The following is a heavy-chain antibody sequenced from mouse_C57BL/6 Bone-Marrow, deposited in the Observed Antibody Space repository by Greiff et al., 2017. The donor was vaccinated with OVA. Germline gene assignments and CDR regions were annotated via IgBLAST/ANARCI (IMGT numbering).Heavy chain of an antibody. V-gene: IGHV1-72*01. Sequence: QVQLQQPGAELVKPGASVKLSCKASGYTFTSYWMHWVKQRPGRGLEWIGRIDPYSGGTKYNEKFKSKATLTVDKPSSTAYMQLSSLTSEDSAVYYCARDDYDERVWFAYWGQGTLVTVSA. CDR2: IDPYSGGT. D-gene: IGHD2-4*01. J-gene: IGHJ3*01. CDR3: ARDDYDERVWFAY. CDR1: GYTFTSYW.